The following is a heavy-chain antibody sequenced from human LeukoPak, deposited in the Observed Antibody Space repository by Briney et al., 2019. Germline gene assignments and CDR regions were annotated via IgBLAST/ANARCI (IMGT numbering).Heavy chain of an antibody. CDR2: IYPGDSDT. Sequence: GESLKISCKGSGYSFTSYRIGWVRQMPGKGLEWMGIIYPGDSDTRYSPSFQGQVTISADKSISTAYLQWSSLKASDTAMYYCARMALELTYYYYYYGMDVWGQGTTVTVSS. J-gene: IGHJ6*02. CDR3: ARMALELTYYYYYYGMDV. V-gene: IGHV5-51*01. D-gene: IGHD1-7*01. CDR1: GYSFTSYR.